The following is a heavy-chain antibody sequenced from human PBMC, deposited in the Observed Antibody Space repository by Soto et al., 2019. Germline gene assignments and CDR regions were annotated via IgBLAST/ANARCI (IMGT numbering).Heavy chain of an antibody. CDR1: GFRFSAYW. V-gene: IGHV3-74*01. CDR2: ISNDDKSA. Sequence: EVHLVESGGGLVRPGGSLRLSCAASGFRFSAYWIHWVRQVPGKGLAWVSDISNDDKSATYADSVKGRFTISRDDARNTVYLQMNSLRADDTAVYYCVRDSARAFDYWGRGTLVTVSS. J-gene: IGHJ4*01. CDR3: VRDSARAFDY. D-gene: IGHD3-10*01.